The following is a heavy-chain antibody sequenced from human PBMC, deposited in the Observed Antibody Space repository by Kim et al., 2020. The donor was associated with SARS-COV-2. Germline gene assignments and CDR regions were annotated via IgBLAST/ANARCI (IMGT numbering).Heavy chain of an antibody. Sequence: DCLKGRFTIPRDNAQHALYLQMNSLRAEDTAVYYCARRMGAAAATVGYFDLWGRGSLVTVSS. D-gene: IGHD1-26*01. V-gene: IGHV3-7*01. J-gene: IGHJ2*01. CDR3: ARRMGAAAATVGYFDL.